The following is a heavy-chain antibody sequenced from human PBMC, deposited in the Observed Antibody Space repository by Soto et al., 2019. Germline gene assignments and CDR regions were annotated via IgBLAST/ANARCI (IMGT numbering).Heavy chain of an antibody. Sequence: VQLVQSGAEVKKPGSSVKVSCKASGGTFSSYAISWVRQAPGQGLEWMGGIIPIFGTANYAQKFRGRVTIXAXXSTSTAYMELSSLRSEDTAVYYCAREVGRPHGVDIWGQGTMVTVSS. CDR3: AREVGRPHGVDI. D-gene: IGHD1-1*01. V-gene: IGHV1-69*12. CDR1: GGTFSSYA. J-gene: IGHJ3*02. CDR2: IIPIFGTA.